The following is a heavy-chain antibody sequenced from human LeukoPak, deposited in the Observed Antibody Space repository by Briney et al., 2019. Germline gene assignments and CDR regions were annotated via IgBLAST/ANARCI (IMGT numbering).Heavy chain of an antibody. CDR2: INHSGST. D-gene: IGHD4-23*01. Sequence: SETLSLTCAVYGGSFSGYYWTWIRQPPGKGLEWIGEINHSGSTNYNPSLKSRVTISVDTSKNQFSLKLSSVTAADTAVYYCARGLKVGGNSDIGYWGQGTLVTVSS. J-gene: IGHJ4*02. CDR1: GGSFSGYY. CDR3: ARGLKVGGNSDIGY. V-gene: IGHV4-34*01.